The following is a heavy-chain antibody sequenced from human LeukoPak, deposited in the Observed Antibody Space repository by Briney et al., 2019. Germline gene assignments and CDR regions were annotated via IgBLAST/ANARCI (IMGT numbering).Heavy chain of an antibody. V-gene: IGHV3-30-3*01. CDR2: ISYGGSNK. CDR1: GFTFSSYA. CDR3: AKDLSVGKLLWFGELLSRPFDFDY. J-gene: IGHJ4*02. D-gene: IGHD3-10*01. Sequence: PGRSLRLSCAASGFTFSSYAMHWVRQAPGKGLEWVAVISYGGSNKYYADSVKGRFTISRDNSKNTLYLQMNSLRAEDTAVYYCAKDLSVGKLLWFGELLSRPFDFDYWGQGTLVTVSS.